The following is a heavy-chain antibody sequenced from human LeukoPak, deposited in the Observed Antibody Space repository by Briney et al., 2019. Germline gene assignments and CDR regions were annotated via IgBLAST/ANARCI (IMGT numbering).Heavy chain of an antibody. CDR1: GFTFSDYY. CDR3: ATYRVSHGMDV. V-gene: IGHV3-11*01. Sequence: GGSLRLSCAASGFTFSDYYMSWIRQAPGKGLEWVSYISSSGSTIYYADSVQGRFSISRDNAKDQLYLQMNSLRAEDTAVYYCATYRVSHGMDVWGQGTTVTVSS. D-gene: IGHD3-16*02. CDR2: ISSSGSTI. J-gene: IGHJ6*02.